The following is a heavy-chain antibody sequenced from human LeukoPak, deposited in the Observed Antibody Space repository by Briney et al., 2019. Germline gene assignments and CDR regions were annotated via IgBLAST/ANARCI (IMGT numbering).Heavy chain of an antibody. CDR1: GYSISSGYY. Sequence: SETLSLTCTVSGYSISSGYYWGWLRQPPGKGLEWIGSIYHSGSTYYNPSLKSRVTISVDTSKNQFSLKLSSVTAADTAVYYCARAQSGYYPWFDYWGQGTLVTVSS. CDR2: IYHSGST. D-gene: IGHD3-22*01. J-gene: IGHJ4*02. V-gene: IGHV4-38-2*02. CDR3: ARAQSGYYPWFDY.